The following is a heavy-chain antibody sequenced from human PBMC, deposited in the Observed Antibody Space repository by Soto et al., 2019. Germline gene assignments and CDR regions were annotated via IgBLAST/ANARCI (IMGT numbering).Heavy chain of an antibody. V-gene: IGHV3-23*01. J-gene: IGHJ5*01. CDR1: RFTFSDFA. CDR3: AKDAVPYNGKWDWFDS. CDR2: IGGGGTDT. Sequence: DVQLLESGGGLVQPGGSLTLSCAASRFTFSDFAMSWVRQAPGKGLEWVSSIGGGGTDTYYADSVKGRFIISRDNSKNTLYLQMDSLRDEDTAVYYCAKDAVPYNGKWDWFDSWGQGTLVIVSS. D-gene: IGHD1-20*01.